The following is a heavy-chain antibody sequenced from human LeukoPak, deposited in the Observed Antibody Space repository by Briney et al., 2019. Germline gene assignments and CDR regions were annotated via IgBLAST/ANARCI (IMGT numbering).Heavy chain of an antibody. J-gene: IGHJ5*02. CDR2: INPNSGGT. D-gene: IGHD3-3*01. Sequence: ASVKVSCKASGYTFTGYYMHWVRQAPGQGPEWMGWINPNSGGTNYAQKFQGRVTMTRDTSISTAYMELSRLRSDDTAVYYCAGVWSGYHPYNWFDPWGQGTLVTVSS. CDR3: AGVWSGYHPYNWFDP. V-gene: IGHV1-2*02. CDR1: GYTFTGYY.